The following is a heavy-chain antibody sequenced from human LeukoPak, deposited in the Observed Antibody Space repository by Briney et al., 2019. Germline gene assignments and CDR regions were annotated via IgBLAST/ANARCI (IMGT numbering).Heavy chain of an antibody. CDR3: ARGPPNWGYDY. CDR1: GYTFISYD. J-gene: IGHJ4*02. CDR2: MSPNSGST. D-gene: IGHD7-27*01. V-gene: IGHV1-8*01. Sequence: ASVKVSCKASGYTFISYDINWVRQATGQGLEWMGWMSPNSGSTGYAQKFQGRVAMTRDTSISTAYMELCGLISEDTAVYYCARGPPNWGYDYWGQGTLVTVSS.